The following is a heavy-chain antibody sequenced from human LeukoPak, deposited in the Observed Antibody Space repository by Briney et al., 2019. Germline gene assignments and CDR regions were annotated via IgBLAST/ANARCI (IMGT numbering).Heavy chain of an antibody. CDR2: TSYDGSNK. D-gene: IGHD1-26*01. V-gene: IGHV3-30-3*01. J-gene: IGHJ4*02. CDR1: GFTFSSYT. Sequence: GGSLRLSCAASGFTFSSYTIHWVRQAPGKGLEWVSVTSYDGSNKYYADSVKGRFTISGDSSKNTLYLQMNSLRAEDTAVYYCARDWGWELLILDYWGQGTLVTVSS. CDR3: ARDWGWELLILDY.